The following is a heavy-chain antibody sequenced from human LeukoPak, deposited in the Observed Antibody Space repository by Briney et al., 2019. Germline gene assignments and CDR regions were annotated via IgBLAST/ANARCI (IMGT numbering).Heavy chain of an antibody. V-gene: IGHV3-30*18. CDR2: ISYDGSNK. CDR1: GFTVSSNY. CDR3: AKDRGYSYGIGYYFDY. D-gene: IGHD5-18*01. Sequence: GGSLRLSCAASGFTVSSNYMSWVRRAPGKGLEWVAVISYDGSNKYYADSVKGRFTISRDNSKNTLYLQMNSLRAEDTAVYYCAKDRGYSYGIGYYFDYWGQGTLVTVSS. J-gene: IGHJ4*02.